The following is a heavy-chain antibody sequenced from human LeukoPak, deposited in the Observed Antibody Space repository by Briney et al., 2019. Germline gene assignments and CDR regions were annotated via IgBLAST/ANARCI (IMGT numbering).Heavy chain of an antibody. CDR2: SSGSGGST. CDR1: GFTFSTYT. J-gene: IGHJ5*02. Sequence: GGSLRLSCVASGFTFSTYTMNWIRQAPGKGLEWVSGSSGSGGSTYYADSVKGRFTISRDNSKNTLYLQMNSLRAEDTAVYYCAKVPILSWFDPWGQGTLVTVSS. V-gene: IGHV3-23*01. CDR3: AKVPILSWFDP. D-gene: IGHD3-3*01.